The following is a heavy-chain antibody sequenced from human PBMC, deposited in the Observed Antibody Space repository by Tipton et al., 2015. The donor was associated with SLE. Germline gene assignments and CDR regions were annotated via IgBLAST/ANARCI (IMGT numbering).Heavy chain of an antibody. D-gene: IGHD1-26*01. Sequence: TLSLTCTVSGGSISSHYWSWIRQPPGKGLEWIGYIYYSGSTNYNPSLKSRVTMSVDTSKNHFSLKLISVTAADTALYYCARHFSGSYSFDYWGQGKLVTVSS. CDR2: IYYSGST. CDR3: ARHFSGSYSFDY. CDR1: GGSISSHY. J-gene: IGHJ4*02. V-gene: IGHV4-59*08.